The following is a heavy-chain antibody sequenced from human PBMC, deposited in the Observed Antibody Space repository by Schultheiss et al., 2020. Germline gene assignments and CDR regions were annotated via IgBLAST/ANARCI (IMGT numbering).Heavy chain of an antibody. CDR1: GFTFSSYA. J-gene: IGHJ4*02. V-gene: IGHV3-30-3*01. D-gene: IGHD3-22*01. CDR2: ISYDGSNK. CDR3: ARADLGGGYYDSSGYPATSFGY. Sequence: GGSLRLSCAASGFTFSSYAMHWVRQAPGKGLEWVAVISYDGSNKYYADSVKGRFTISRDNSKNTLYLQMNSLRAEDTAVYYCARADLGGGYYDSSGYPATSFGYWGQGTLVTVSS.